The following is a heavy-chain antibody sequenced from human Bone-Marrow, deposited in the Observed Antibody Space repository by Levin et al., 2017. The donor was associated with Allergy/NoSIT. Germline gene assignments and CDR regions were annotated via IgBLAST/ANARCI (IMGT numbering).Heavy chain of an antibody. V-gene: IGHV3-49*04. CDR3: TRDSGNCSTTGCPYYWFFGL. Sequence: GGSLRLSCTASGFTFGDYAMSWVRQAPGKGLEWVGFIRNKPYGETTQYAASVKDRFTISRDDSKTIAYLQMNSLTPEDTAVYFCTRDSGNCSTTGCPYYWFFGLWGRGTLVTVYS. CDR2: IRNKPYGETT. J-gene: IGHJ2*01. D-gene: IGHD2-2*01. CDR1: GFTFGDYA.